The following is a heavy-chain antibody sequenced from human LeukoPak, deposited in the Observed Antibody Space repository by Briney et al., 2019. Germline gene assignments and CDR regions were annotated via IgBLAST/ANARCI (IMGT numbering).Heavy chain of an antibody. CDR3: TRAAPYGTSWYGKNDY. Sequence: PGGSLRLSCAASGFTLSSYPMNWVRQAPGEGLEWVSTFVRGSTYYADTVQGRFTISRDSSKNTLYLQMNSLRADDTALYFCTRAAPYGTSWYGKNDYRGQGTLVAVSS. J-gene: IGHJ4*02. CDR1: GFTLSSYP. D-gene: IGHD6-13*01. V-gene: IGHV3-23*01. CDR2: FVRGST.